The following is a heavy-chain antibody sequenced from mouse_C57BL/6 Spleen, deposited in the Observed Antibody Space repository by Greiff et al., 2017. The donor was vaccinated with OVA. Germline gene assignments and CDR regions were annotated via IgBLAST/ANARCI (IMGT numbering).Heavy chain of an antibody. CDR2: IDPETGGT. CDR1: GYTFTDYE. D-gene: IGHD1-1*01. V-gene: IGHV1-15*01. J-gene: IGHJ1*03. CDR3: TRRSSITTVVPDWYFDV. Sequence: VQLQQSGAELVRPGASVTLSCKASGYTFTDYEMHWVKQTPVHGLEWIGAIDPETGGTAYNQKFKGKAILTADKSSSTAYMELLSLTSEDSAVYYCTRRSSITTVVPDWYFDVWGTGTTVTVSS.